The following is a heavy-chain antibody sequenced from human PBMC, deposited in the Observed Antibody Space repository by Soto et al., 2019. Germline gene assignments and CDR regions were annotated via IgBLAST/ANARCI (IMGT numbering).Heavy chain of an antibody. J-gene: IGHJ4*02. V-gene: IGHV3-23*01. D-gene: IGHD6-25*01. Sequence: GGSLRLSCAASGFTFSSYSMNWVRQAPGKGLEWLSALSTTGDSTYYADSVRGRFTISRDNAKNTMYLQINSLRDEDTAVYYCATYAQRTLFEYWGQGAQVTVSS. CDR1: GFTFSSYS. CDR2: LSTTGDST. CDR3: ATYAQRTLFEY.